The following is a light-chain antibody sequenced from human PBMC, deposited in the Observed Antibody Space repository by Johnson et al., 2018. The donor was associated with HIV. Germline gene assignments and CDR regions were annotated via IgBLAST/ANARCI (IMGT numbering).Light chain of an antibody. CDR1: SSNIGNNY. Sequence: QSVLTQPPSVSAAPGQKVTISCSGSSSNIGNNYVSWYQQLPGTAPKLLIYDNNKRPSGIPARFSGSKSGTSATLGITGLQTGDGADYYFGTWDSSLTAYVFGTGTKVTVL. CDR3: GTWDSSLTAYV. J-gene: IGLJ1*01. CDR2: DNN. V-gene: IGLV1-51*01.